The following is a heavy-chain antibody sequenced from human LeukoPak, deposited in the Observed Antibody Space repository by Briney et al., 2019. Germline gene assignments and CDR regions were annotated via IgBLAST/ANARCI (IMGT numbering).Heavy chain of an antibody. CDR1: GFTFRSYA. CDR3: ARVWELALGPGYYMDV. D-gene: IGHD1-26*01. CDR2: ISGSGAKT. Sequence: GGSPRLSCEASGFTFRSYAMTWVRQAPGKGLEWVSAISGSGAKTYYADSVKGRFTISRDNSRNTLYLQMNSLRAEDTAVYYCARVWELALGPGYYMDVWGKGTTVTVSS. V-gene: IGHV3-23*01. J-gene: IGHJ6*03.